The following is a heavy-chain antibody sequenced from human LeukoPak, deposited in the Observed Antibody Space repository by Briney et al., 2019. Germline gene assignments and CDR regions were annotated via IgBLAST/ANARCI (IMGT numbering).Heavy chain of an antibody. D-gene: IGHD4-17*01. V-gene: IGHV4-59*08. Sequence: SETLSLTCTVSGGSISSYYWSWLRQPPGKGLEWIGYIYYSGSTNYNPSLKSRVTTSVETSKNQFSLKLSSVTAADTAVYYCARGGGYGDYVDYWGQGTLVTVSS. CDR3: ARGGGYGDYVDY. J-gene: IGHJ4*02. CDR1: GGSISSYY. CDR2: IYYSGST.